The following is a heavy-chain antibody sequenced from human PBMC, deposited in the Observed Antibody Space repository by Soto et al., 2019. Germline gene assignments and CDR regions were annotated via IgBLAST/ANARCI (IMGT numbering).Heavy chain of an antibody. V-gene: IGHV3-23*04. CDR2: IGVSGDT. CDR1: GFTFSTYA. Sequence: VQLVESGGGVVQPGRSLRLSCAASGFTFSTYAMTWVRQAPGKGLEWVSTIGVSGDTYYADSVKGRFTISRDNSKNTLYLQMNRLRAEDMAVYYCANRPRYYHMDVWGQGTTVTVSS. J-gene: IGHJ6*03. CDR3: ANRPRYYHMDV.